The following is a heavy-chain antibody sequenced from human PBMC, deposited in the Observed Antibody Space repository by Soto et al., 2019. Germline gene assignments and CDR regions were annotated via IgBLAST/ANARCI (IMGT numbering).Heavy chain of an antibody. J-gene: IGHJ4*02. V-gene: IGHV1-69*08. Sequence: QVQLVQSGAEVKKPGSSVKVSCKASGGTFSSYTISWVRQAPGQGLEWMGRIIPILGIANYAQKFQGRVTITADKSTSTAYMELSSLRSEDTAVYYCATDPEEYYFDYWGQGTLVTVSS. CDR1: GGTFSSYT. CDR2: IIPILGIA. CDR3: ATDPEEYYFDY.